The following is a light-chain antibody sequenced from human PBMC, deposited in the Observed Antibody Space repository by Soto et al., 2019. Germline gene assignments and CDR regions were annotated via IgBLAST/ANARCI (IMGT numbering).Light chain of an antibody. CDR3: QSYDHSLSGSWI. J-gene: IGLJ2*01. Sequence: QSVLTQPPSISGAPGLRVTISCTGSSTNIGAGYDVHWYQQVPGTAPKLLIYGDNKRPSGVPDRFSTSKSGTSASLVITGLQAEDEADYYRQSYDHSLSGSWIFGGGTKLTVL. CDR1: STNIGAGYD. CDR2: GDN. V-gene: IGLV1-40*01.